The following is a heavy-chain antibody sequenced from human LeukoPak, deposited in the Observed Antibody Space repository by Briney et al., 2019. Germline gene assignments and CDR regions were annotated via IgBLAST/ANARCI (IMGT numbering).Heavy chain of an antibody. V-gene: IGHV3-23*01. Sequence: GSLRLSCAASGFTFSSYAMSWVRQAPGKGLEWVSAISGSGGSTYYADSVKGRFTISRDNSKNTLYLQMNSLRAEDTAVYYCAKDGLHYDFWSGSPFDPWGQGTLVTVSS. CDR1: GFTFSSYA. CDR3: AKDGLHYDFWSGSPFDP. D-gene: IGHD3-3*01. J-gene: IGHJ5*02. CDR2: ISGSGGST.